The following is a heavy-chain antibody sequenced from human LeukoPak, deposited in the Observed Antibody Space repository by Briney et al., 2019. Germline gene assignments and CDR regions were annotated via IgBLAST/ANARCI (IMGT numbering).Heavy chain of an antibody. J-gene: IGHJ3*02. D-gene: IGHD5-12*01. CDR3: STSSYSGYDAFHI. CDR1: GFTFSGSA. CDR2: IRSKANSYAT. Sequence: GGSVRLSCAASGFTFSGSAMHWVRQASGKGLEGVGRIRSKANSYATAYAASVKGRFTISRDDSKNTAYLQINSMKAEDAAEYYGSTSSYSGYDAFHIWGQGTMVTVSS. V-gene: IGHV3-73*01.